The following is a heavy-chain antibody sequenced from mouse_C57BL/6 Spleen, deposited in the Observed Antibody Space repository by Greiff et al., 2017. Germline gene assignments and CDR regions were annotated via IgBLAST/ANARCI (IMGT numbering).Heavy chain of an antibody. J-gene: IGHJ1*03. Sequence: DVMLVESGGGLVKPGGSLKLSCAASGFTFSDYGMHWVRQAPEKGLEWVAYISSGSSTIYYEDTVKGRVTISRDNAKNTLFLQMTSLRSEDTAMYYCARPPYYYGSSYGYFDVWGTGTTVTVSS. CDR1: GFTFSDYG. D-gene: IGHD1-1*01. V-gene: IGHV5-17*01. CDR3: ARPPYYYGSSYGYFDV. CDR2: ISSGSSTI.